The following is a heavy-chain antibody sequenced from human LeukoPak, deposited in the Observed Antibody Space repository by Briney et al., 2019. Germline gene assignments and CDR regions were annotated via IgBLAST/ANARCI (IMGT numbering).Heavy chain of an antibody. CDR1: GFTFSDHA. CDR3: ARGPETANWYFDL. CDR2: ISSSSSYI. V-gene: IGHV3-21*01. J-gene: IGHJ2*01. D-gene: IGHD1-14*01. Sequence: NTGGSLRLSCVASGFTFSDHAMTWVRQLPGKGLEWVSSISSSSSYIYYADSVKGRFTISRDNAKNSLYLQMNSLRAEDTAVYYCARGPETANWYFDLWGRGTLVTVSS.